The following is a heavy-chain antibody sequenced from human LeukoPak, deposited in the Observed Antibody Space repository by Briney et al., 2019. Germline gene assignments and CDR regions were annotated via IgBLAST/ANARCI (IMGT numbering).Heavy chain of an antibody. CDR2: ISWDGGST. CDR1: GFTFSSYS. CDR3: VRDTDYYDSSGYGRLFDY. V-gene: IGHV3-43*01. J-gene: IGHJ4*02. Sequence: GGSLRLSCAASGFTFSSYSMNWVRQAPGKGLEWVSLISWDGGSTYYADSVKGRFTISRDNAKNSLFLQMNSLRADDTALYYCVRDTDYYDSSGYGRLFDYWGQGTLVTVSS. D-gene: IGHD3-22*01.